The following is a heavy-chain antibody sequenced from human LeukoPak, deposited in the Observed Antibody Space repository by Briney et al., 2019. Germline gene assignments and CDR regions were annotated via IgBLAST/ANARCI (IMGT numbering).Heavy chain of an antibody. CDR3: AKVGPSTTGTTTSGFDS. CDR1: GVSFSTYT. J-gene: IGHJ4*02. CDR2: ISGSGGST. V-gene: IGHV3-23*01. Sequence: GGSLRLSCAASGVSFSTYTMSWVRQAPGKGLEWVSGISGSGGSTYYADSVRGRFTISRDNSKNTLYLQMSSLRAEDTAVYYCAKVGPSTTGTTTSGFDSWGQGTLVTVSS. D-gene: IGHD1-1*01.